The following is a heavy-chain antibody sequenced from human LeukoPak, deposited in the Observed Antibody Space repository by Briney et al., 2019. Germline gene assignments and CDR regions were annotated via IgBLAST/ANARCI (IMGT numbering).Heavy chain of an antibody. V-gene: IGHV5-10-1*01. J-gene: IGHJ4*02. D-gene: IGHD2-15*01. CDR3: ARHRDCSSGACYPDY. Sequence: GESLKISCKGSGYSFTSHWISWGRQMPGKGLEWMGRIVPSDSYTNYRPSFQGHVTISADKSISTAYLQWSSLNASDTAMYYCARHRDCSSGACYPDYWGQGTLVTVSS. CDR2: IVPSDSYT. CDR1: GYSFTSHW.